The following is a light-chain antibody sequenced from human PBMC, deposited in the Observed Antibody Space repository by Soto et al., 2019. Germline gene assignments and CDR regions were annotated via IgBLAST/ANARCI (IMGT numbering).Light chain of an antibody. V-gene: IGKV3D-20*02. J-gene: IGKJ5*01. CDR3: QQRSNGPPIT. CDR1: QSVSSSH. CDR2: DEF. Sequence: EIVLTKSLGTLALHRRERVILSCRASQSVSSSHLAWYQQEPGQAPRLLIYDEFKRATGIPDRFSGSGSGTDFTLTISSREPEDFAVYYCQQRSNGPPITFGQGTLVEIK.